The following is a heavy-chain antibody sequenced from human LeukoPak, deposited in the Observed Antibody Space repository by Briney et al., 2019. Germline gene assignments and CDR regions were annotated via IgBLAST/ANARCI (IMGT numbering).Heavy chain of an antibody. CDR1: SCSISSGSYY. V-gene: IGHV4-61*02. D-gene: IGHD5-24*01. CDR3: GAQDGYNYDY. J-gene: IGHJ4*02. Sequence: SQTLSLTCSVFSCSISSGSYYWSSLRQPAGKGLEWIRRIYTSGCTNYNHSLKTRVTITVDTSTNQLSLTLSSVTAAHTAVYYCGAQDGYNYDYWGQGALVTVSS. CDR2: IYTSGCT.